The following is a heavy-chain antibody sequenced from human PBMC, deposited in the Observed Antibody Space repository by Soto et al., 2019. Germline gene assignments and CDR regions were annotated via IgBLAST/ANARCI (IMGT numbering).Heavy chain of an antibody. CDR3: ANDFSPDSRRDIDY. Sequence: EVQLLESGGDLVHPGGSLRLSCAASGFNFRGYTMSWIRQAPGKGLEWVSSIFGGGGRSTFYSAYVKGRFTISRADSQNTLFLQMSVLGGEDTAIYYGANDFSPDSRRDIDYWGQGTLVTVSS. CDR2: IFGGGGRST. CDR1: GFNFRGYT. V-gene: IGHV3-23*01. D-gene: IGHD3-3*01. J-gene: IGHJ4*02.